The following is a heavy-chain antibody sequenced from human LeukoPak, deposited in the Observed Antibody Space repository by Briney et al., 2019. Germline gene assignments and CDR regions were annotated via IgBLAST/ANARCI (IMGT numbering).Heavy chain of an antibody. CDR1: GGTFSSYA. CDR2: IIPIFGTA. J-gene: IGHJ6*03. D-gene: IGHD2-2*01. Sequence: SVKVSCKASGGTFSSYAISWVRQAPGQGLEWMGGIIPIFGTANYAQKFQGRVTITADESTSTAYMELSSLRSEDTAVYYCAGSPQGYCSSTSCYAGGDPNHLYYYYYYMDVWGKGTTVTVSS. CDR3: AGSPQGYCSSTSCYAGGDPNHLYYYYYYMDV. V-gene: IGHV1-69*13.